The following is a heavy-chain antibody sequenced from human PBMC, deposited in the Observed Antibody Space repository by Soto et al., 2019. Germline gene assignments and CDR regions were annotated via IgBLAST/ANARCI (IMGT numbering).Heavy chain of an antibody. D-gene: IGHD3-9*01. CDR3: AVYYDILTGYRDAFDI. V-gene: IGHV4-31*03. CDR2: IYYSGST. Sequence: QVQLQESGPGLVKPSQTLSLTCTVSGGSISSGGYYWSWIRQHPRKGLEWIGYIYYSGSTYYNPSLKSRVTISVDTSKNQFSLKLSSVTAADTAVYYCAVYYDILTGYRDAFDIWGQGTMVTVSS. J-gene: IGHJ3*02. CDR1: GGSISSGGYY.